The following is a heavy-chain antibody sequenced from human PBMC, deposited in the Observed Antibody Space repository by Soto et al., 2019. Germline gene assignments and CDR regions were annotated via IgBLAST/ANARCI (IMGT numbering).Heavy chain of an antibody. D-gene: IGHD4-17*01. Sequence: GGSLRLSCAASGFSFSSYAMHWVRQAPGKGLEWVAVIWYDGSNKYYTDSVKGRFTISRDNSKNTLYLQMNRLRAEDTDMYYCARGGPAVTRGKGDYWGQGTLVTVSS. CDR2: IWYDGSNK. CDR3: ARGGPAVTRGKGDY. J-gene: IGHJ4*02. V-gene: IGHV3-33*01. CDR1: GFSFSSYA.